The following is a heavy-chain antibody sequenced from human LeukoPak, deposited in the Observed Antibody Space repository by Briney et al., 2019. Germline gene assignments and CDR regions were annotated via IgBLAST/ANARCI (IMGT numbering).Heavy chain of an antibody. J-gene: IGHJ4*02. CDR1: GLSFNNSA. Sequence: PGGSLRLSRVPLGLSFNNSAMNWVSQAPRKGLEWVSFIFGRCSSTFAADSATRRFTISTDKSKNPLYLQLNSRRAEDTAVYYCANGAYDYIEIAYFDYWSQGSLVTVSS. CDR2: IFGRCSST. D-gene: IGHD5-12*01. V-gene: IGHV3-23*01. CDR3: ANGAYDYIEIAYFDY.